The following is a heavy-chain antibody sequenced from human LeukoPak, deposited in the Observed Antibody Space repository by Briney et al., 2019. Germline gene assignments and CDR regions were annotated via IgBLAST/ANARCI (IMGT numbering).Heavy chain of an antibody. CDR3: ARDQNYYYGSGTYYNWFDS. Sequence: ASVKVSCKASGGTFSSYAISWVRQAPGQGLEWMGWISAYNGNTNYAQRLQGRVTMTTDTSTSTAYMELRSPRSDDTAVYYCARDQNYYYGSGTYYNWFDSWGQGTLVTVSS. CDR1: GGTFSSYA. D-gene: IGHD3-10*01. CDR2: ISAYNGNT. J-gene: IGHJ5*01. V-gene: IGHV1-18*01.